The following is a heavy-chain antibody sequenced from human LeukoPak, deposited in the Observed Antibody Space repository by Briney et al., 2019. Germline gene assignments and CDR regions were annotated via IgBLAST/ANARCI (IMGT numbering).Heavy chain of an antibody. J-gene: IGHJ6*03. V-gene: IGHV3-30*02. CDR2: IRYDGSNK. CDR3: AKNGDRGAYCSGGSCYPYYYYNMDV. Sequence: GGTLRLSCAASGFTFSSYGMHWVRQAPGKGLEWVAFIRYDGSNKYYADSVKGRFTISRDNSKNTLYLQMNSLRAEDTAIYYCAKNGDRGAYCSGGSCYPYYYYNMDVWGKGTTVTISS. CDR1: GFTFSSYG. D-gene: IGHD2-15*01.